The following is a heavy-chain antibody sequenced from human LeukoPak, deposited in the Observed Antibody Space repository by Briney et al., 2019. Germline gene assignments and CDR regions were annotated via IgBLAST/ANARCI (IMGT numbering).Heavy chain of an antibody. J-gene: IGHJ4*02. D-gene: IGHD3-22*01. CDR1: GFTFSSNA. Sequence: PGGSLRLSCAASGFTFSSNAMNWVRQAPGKGLEWVSGISGGGDSTYYTDSVKGRFTISRDNSRNTLYLQMSSLRAEDTAVYYCAKDKSGYYPYYSDYWGQGTLVTVSS. V-gene: IGHV3-23*01. CDR2: ISGGGDST. CDR3: AKDKSGYYPYYSDY.